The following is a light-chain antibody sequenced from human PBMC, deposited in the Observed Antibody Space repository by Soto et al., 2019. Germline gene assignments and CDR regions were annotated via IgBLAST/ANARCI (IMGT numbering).Light chain of an antibody. CDR3: CSYAGSSYV. CDR1: SSDVGSYNL. CDR2: EGS. Sequence: SVLTQPASVSGSPGQSITISCTGTSSDVGSYNLVSWYQQHPGKAPKLMIYEGSKRPSGVSNRFSGSKSGDTASLTISGLQAEDEADYYCCSYAGSSYVFGTGTKV. V-gene: IGLV2-23*01. J-gene: IGLJ1*01.